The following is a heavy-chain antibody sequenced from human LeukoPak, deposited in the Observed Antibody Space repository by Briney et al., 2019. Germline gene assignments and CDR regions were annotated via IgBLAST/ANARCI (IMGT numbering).Heavy chain of an antibody. V-gene: IGHV4-34*01. CDR2: INHSGST. CDR1: GGSFSGYS. D-gene: IGHD3-22*01. Sequence: SETLSLTCAVYGGSFSGYSWSWIRQPPGKVLEWIGEINHSGSTNYNPSLKSRVTISVDTSKNQFSLKLSSVTAADTAVYYCARMTTYYYDSSGYLAYWGQGTLVTVSS. CDR3: ARMTTYYYDSSGYLAY. J-gene: IGHJ4*02.